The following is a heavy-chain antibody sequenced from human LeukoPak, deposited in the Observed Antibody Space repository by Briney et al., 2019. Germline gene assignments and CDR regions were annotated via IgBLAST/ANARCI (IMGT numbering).Heavy chain of an antibody. Sequence: SETLSLTCAVYGGSFSGYYWSWIRQPPGKGLEWIGEINHSGSTNYNPSLKSRVTISVDTSKDQFSLKLSSVTAADTAVYYCARGRAWIQLSLDYWGQGTLVTVSS. J-gene: IGHJ4*02. CDR2: INHSGST. CDR3: ARGRAWIQLSLDY. V-gene: IGHV4-34*01. CDR1: GGSFSGYY. D-gene: IGHD5-18*01.